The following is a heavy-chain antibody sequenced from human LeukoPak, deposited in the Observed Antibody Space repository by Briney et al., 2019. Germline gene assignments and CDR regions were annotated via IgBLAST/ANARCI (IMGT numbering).Heavy chain of an antibody. CDR3: VRAAAPSLYYYCGMDV. J-gene: IGHJ6*02. D-gene: IGHD6-13*01. CDR2: IIPIFGTA. V-gene: IGHV1-69*01. Sequence: GASVKVSCKASGGTFSSYAISWVRQAPGQGLEWMGGIIPIFGTANYAQKFQGRVTITADESTSTAYMELSSLRSEDTAVYYCVRAAAPSLYYYCGMDVWGQGTTVTVSS. CDR1: GGTFSSYA.